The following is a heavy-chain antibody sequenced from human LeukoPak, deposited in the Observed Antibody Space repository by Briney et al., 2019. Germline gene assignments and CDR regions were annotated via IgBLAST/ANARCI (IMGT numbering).Heavy chain of an antibody. V-gene: IGHV3-23*01. D-gene: IGHD5-18*01. CDR1: GFTFRSYA. Sequence: GGSLRLSCAASGFTFRSYALSWVRQAPGKGLEWVSAISGSGGSTYYADSAKGRFTISRDNSKNTLYLQMNSLRAADTAVYYCARGGSYGYGFLFGYWGQRTLVTVSS. CDR3: ARGGSYGYGFLFGY. CDR2: ISGSGGST. J-gene: IGHJ4*02.